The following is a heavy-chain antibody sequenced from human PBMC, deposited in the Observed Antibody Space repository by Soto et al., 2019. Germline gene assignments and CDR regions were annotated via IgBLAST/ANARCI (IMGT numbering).Heavy chain of an antibody. V-gene: IGHV3-33*01. CDR1: GFTFSSYG. CDR2: IWYDGSNK. CDR3: ARGLADGLCYFDY. D-gene: IGHD3-16*01. J-gene: IGHJ4*02. Sequence: PGGSLRLSCAASGFTFSSYGMHWVRQAPGKGLEWVAVIWYDGSNKYYADSVKGRFTISRDNSKNTLYLQMNSLRAEDTAVYYCARGLADGLCYFDYWGQGTLVTVSS.